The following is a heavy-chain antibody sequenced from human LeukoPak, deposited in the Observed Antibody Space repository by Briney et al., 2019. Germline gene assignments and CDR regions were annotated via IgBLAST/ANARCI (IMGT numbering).Heavy chain of an antibody. D-gene: IGHD4-23*01. CDR1: GFTFGSYS. V-gene: IGHV3-48*04. CDR3: ARESPSYGGNVFDY. J-gene: IGHJ4*02. CDR2: ISSSGTAI. Sequence: GGSLRLSCAASGFTFGSYSMNWVRQAPGKGLEWVSYISSSGTAIYYADSVKGRFTISRDNAKNSLYLQMNSLRAEDTAVYYCARESPSYGGNVFDYWGQGTLVTVSS.